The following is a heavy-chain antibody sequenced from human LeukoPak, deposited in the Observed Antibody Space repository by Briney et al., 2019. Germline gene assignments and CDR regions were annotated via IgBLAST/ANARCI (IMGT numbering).Heavy chain of an antibody. Sequence: SLRLSCAASGFSFEAYGMYWVRQAPGKGLEWVSGITWNSDDMAYADSVKGRFTISRDNAKNSLYLQMNSLRAEDTAVYYCAKEGGPAYVGGMDVWGQGTTVTVSS. CDR3: AKEGGPAYVGGMDV. D-gene: IGHD3-10*02. CDR2: ITWNSDDM. V-gene: IGHV3-9*01. CDR1: GFSFEAYG. J-gene: IGHJ6*02.